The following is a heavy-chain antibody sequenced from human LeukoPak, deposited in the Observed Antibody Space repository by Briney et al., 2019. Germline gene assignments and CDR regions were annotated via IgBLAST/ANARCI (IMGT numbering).Heavy chain of an antibody. CDR3: ARDRPIVVVPAAIYGDLDAFDI. Sequence: SETLSLTCTVSGGSIGSYYWSWIRQPAGKGLEWIGRIYTSGSTNYNPSLKSRVTLSVDTSKNQFSLKLSSVTAADTAVYYCARDRPIVVVPAAIYGDLDAFDIWGQGTMVTVSS. V-gene: IGHV4-4*07. CDR1: GGSIGSYY. D-gene: IGHD2-2*02. J-gene: IGHJ3*02. CDR2: IYTSGST.